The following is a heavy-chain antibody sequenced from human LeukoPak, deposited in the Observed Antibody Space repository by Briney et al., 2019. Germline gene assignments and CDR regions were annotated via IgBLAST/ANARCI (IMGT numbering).Heavy chain of an antibody. CDR1: GFTFSSYA. CDR2: IGGSGGTT. V-gene: IGHV3-23*01. CDR3: AKGYSTGSYTPFDY. D-gene: IGHD2-2*02. J-gene: IGHJ4*02. Sequence: AGGSLRLSCAASGFTFSSYAMSWVRQALGKGLEWVSVIGGSGGTTYYADSVKGRFTISRDNSKNSLYLQMNSLRAEDTAIYYCAKGYSTGSYTPFDYWGQGTLVTVSS.